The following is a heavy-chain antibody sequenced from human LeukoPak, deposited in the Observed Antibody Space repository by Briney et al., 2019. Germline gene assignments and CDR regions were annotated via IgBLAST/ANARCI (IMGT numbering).Heavy chain of an antibody. CDR2: INTDGSIT. D-gene: IGHD2-15*01. Sequence: GGSLRLSCVASGFTFDDYGMNWVRQGPGKGLDWVSHINTDGSITNYADSVKGRFTISRDNAKNTLYLQMNSLRVEDTAMYYCASQVALGYWGQGSLVTVSS. V-gene: IGHV3-74*01. CDR1: GFTFDDYG. J-gene: IGHJ4*02. CDR3: ASQVALGY.